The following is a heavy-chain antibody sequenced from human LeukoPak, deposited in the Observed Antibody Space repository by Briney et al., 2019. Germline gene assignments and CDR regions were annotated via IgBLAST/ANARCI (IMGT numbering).Heavy chain of an antibody. CDR3: ASLTSSWYQDWYFDL. J-gene: IGHJ2*01. V-gene: IGHV4-4*07. CDR1: DGSISSYD. D-gene: IGHD6-13*01. CDR2: IYTSGSP. Sequence: PSETLSLTCTVSDGSISSYDWSWIRQPARKGLEWIGRIYTSGSPTYNPSLKSRVTMSLGTSKKQFSLKLTSVTAADTAVYYCASLTSSWYQDWYFDLWGRGTLVTVSS.